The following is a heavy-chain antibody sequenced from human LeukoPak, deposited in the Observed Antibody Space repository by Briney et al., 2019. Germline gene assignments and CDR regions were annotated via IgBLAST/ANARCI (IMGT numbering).Heavy chain of an antibody. V-gene: IGHV1-18*01. J-gene: IGHJ4*02. D-gene: IGHD3-22*01. Sequence: ASVKVSCKASGYTFTSYGISWVRQAPGQGLEWMGWISAYNGNTNYAQKLQGRVTMTTDTSTSTAYMELRSLRSDDTAVYYCARGHYYDSSGYYRYFDYWGQGTLVTVSS. CDR3: ARGHYYDSSGYYRYFDY. CDR2: ISAYNGNT. CDR1: GYTFTSYG.